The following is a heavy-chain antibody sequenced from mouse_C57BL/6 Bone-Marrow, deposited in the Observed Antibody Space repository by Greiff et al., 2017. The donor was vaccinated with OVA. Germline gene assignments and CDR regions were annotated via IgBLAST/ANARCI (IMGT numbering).Heavy chain of an antibody. Sequence: QVQLQQSGAELAKPGASVKLSCKASGYTFTSYWMHWVKQRPGQGLEWIGYINPSSGYTKYNQKFKDKATLTADKSSSTAYMQLSSLTYEDSAVYYGARENYGSIYYFDYWGQGTTLTVSS. CDR2: INPSSGYT. J-gene: IGHJ2*01. V-gene: IGHV1-7*01. D-gene: IGHD1-1*01. CDR3: ARENYGSIYYFDY. CDR1: GYTFTSYW.